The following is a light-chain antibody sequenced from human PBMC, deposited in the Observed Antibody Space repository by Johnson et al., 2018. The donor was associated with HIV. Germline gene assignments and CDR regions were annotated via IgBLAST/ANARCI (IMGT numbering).Light chain of an antibody. CDR3: GKWDSSLDAHV. V-gene: IGLV1-51*01. CDR2: DNN. Sequence: QSVLTQPPSVSAAPGQKVTISCSGSSSNIGNNYVSWYQQFPGTAPKLLIYDNNKRPSGIPDRFSGSKSGTSATLGITGLQTGDEADYYCGKWDSSLDAHVFGTGTQVTVL. CDR1: SSNIGNNY. J-gene: IGLJ1*01.